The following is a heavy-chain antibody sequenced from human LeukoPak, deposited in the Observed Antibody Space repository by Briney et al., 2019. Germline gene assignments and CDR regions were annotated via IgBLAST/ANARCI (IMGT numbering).Heavy chain of an antibody. CDR3: ARDLTFSSGPEY. Sequence: PGGSLRLSWAASGFTFSDYYMSWSRQAPGKGLGWVSYISSRGSTTYYADSVKGRFTISRDNAKNSLFLQMSSLRAEDTAVYYCARDLTFSSGPEYWGQGTLVTVSS. CDR1: GFTFSDYY. D-gene: IGHD3-3*01. CDR2: ISSRGSTT. J-gene: IGHJ4*02. V-gene: IGHV3-11*01.